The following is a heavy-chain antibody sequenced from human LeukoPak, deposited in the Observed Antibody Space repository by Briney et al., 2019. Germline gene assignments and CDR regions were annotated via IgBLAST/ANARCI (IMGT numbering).Heavy chain of an antibody. V-gene: IGHV3-9*01. CDR3: AKGSKLVVITRDHYMAV. J-gene: IGHJ6*03. CDR1: GFKFHNYA. Sequence: GGSLRLSCTASGFKFHNYALHWVRQAPGKGLEWVSGITWNNETLDYADSVKGRFTISRDNSKNTLYLQMNSLRAGDTAVYYCAKGSKLVVITRDHYMAVWGKGTTVTISS. D-gene: IGHD3-22*01. CDR2: ITWNNETL.